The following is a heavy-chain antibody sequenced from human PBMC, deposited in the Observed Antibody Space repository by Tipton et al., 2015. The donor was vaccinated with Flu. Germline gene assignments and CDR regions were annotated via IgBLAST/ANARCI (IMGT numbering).Heavy chain of an antibody. D-gene: IGHD6-13*01. CDR2: IYYSGST. J-gene: IGHJ4*02. Sequence: LRLSCTVSGVSISSYYWSWIRQPPGKGLEWIGYIYYSGSTNYNSSLKSRVSISIDTSKNQFSLNMRSVTAADTAVYYCARVGWQQPSPYYWGQGTSVTVSS. CDR1: GVSISSYY. CDR3: ARVGWQQPSPYY. V-gene: IGHV4-59*12.